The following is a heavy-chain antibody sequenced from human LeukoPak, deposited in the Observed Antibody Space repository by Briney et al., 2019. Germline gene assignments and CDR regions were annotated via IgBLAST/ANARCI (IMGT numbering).Heavy chain of an antibody. CDR3: ARLWVVAAYYFDY. D-gene: IGHD2-15*01. CDR2: IYYSGST. J-gene: IGHJ4*02. V-gene: IGHV4-39*01. Sequence: PSETLSRTCTVSGGSISSSSYYWRWIRQPPGKGLEWIGSIYYSGSTYYNPSLKSRVTISVDTSKNQFSLKLSSVTAADTAVYYCARLWVVAAYYFDYWGQGTLVTVSS. CDR1: GGSISSSSYY.